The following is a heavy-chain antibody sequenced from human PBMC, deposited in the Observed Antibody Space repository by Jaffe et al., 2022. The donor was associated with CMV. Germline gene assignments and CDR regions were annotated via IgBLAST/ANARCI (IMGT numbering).Heavy chain of an antibody. CDR3: VRWVTTVRNNWFAP. CDR2: IDNNGGT. J-gene: IGHJ5*02. D-gene: IGHD4-17*01. CDR1: GDSMSSYY. Sequence: QVQLQESGPGLVKPSETLSLTCTVSGDSMSSYYWSWIRQAPGKGLEWIGYIDNNGGTNYNPSLKSRVTITPDTSKNQFSLNLRSATAADTAVYYCVRWVTTVRNNWFAPWGQGTQVTVSA. V-gene: IGHV4-59*01.